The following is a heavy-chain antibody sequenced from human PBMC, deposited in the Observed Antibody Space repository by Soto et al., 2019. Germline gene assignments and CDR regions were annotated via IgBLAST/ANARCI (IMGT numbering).Heavy chain of an antibody. CDR3: ARGQQLVSTLAEYFQH. J-gene: IGHJ1*01. Sequence: SVKVSFQASGGTFSSYAISWVRQAPRQGLEWMGGIIPIFGTANYAQKFQGRVTITADESTSTAYMELSSLRSEDTAVYYCARGQQLVSTLAEYFQHWGQGTLVTVSS. D-gene: IGHD6-6*01. V-gene: IGHV1-69*13. CDR2: IIPIFGTA. CDR1: GGTFSSYA.